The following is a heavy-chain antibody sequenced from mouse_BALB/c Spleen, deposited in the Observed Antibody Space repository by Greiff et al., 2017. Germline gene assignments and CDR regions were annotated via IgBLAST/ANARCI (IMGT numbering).Heavy chain of an antibody. CDR2: ISSGGSYT. Sequence: EVKLMESGGGLVKPGGSLKLSCAASGFTFSSYAMSWVRQSPEKRLEWVAEISSGGSYTYYPDTVTGRFTISRDNAKNTLYLEMSSLRSEDTAMYYCARGHGYPYAMDYWGQGTSVTVSS. CDR3: ARGHGYPYAMDY. D-gene: IGHD1-2*01. J-gene: IGHJ4*01. CDR1: GFTFSSYA. V-gene: IGHV5-9-4*01.